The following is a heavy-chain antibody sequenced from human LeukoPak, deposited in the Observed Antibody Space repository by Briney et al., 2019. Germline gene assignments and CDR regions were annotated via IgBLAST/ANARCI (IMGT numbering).Heavy chain of an antibody. CDR2: IYYTGST. CDR1: GGSFTFNH. CDR3: ARVKDGYNYFDY. V-gene: IGHV4-59*01. J-gene: IGHJ4*02. Sequence: SETLSLNCTVSGGSFTFNHWSWIRQPPGRELEWIGYIYYTGSTVYNPSLQSRLSMSIDTSKNQFSLKLSSVTAADTGVYYCARVKDGYNYFDYWGQGSLVTVSS. D-gene: IGHD5-24*01.